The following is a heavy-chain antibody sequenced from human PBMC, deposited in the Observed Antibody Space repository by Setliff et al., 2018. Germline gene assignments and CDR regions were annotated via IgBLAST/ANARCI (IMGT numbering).Heavy chain of an antibody. CDR3: VRDRTAYSYGLDV. Sequence: TLSLTCTVSGGSISPYFWSWIRQPPGKGLEWIGYIYHNGNTNFNPSLKTRVTMSVDPSKNQFALNLRSVTAADTAVYYCVRDRTAYSYGLDVWAQGTTVTV. V-gene: IGHV4-59*01. J-gene: IGHJ6*02. CDR2: IYHNGNT. CDR1: GGSISPYF. D-gene: IGHD5-18*01.